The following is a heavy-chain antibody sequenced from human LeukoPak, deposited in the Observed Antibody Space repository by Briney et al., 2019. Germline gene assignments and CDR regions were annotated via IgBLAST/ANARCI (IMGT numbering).Heavy chain of an antibody. Sequence: GGSLRLSCAASGSTFSSYSMNWVRQAPGKGLEWVSSISSSSSYIYYADSVKGRFTISRDNAKNSLYLQMNSLRAEDTAVYYCARDNKVVPAATYDYWGQGTPVTVSS. J-gene: IGHJ4*02. CDR2: ISSSSSYI. D-gene: IGHD2-2*01. CDR1: GSTFSSYS. V-gene: IGHV3-21*01. CDR3: ARDNKVVPAATYDY.